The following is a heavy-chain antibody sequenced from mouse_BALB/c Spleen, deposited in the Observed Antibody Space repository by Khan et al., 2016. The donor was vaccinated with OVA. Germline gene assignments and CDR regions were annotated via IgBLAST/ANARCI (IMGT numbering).Heavy chain of an antibody. Sequence: QVHVKQSGAELVRPGASVKLSCKTSGYIFTSYWIHWVKQRSGQGLEWIARIYPGTDNTYYNEKFKDKATLTADKSSSTAYMQLSILNSEYSDVYCCAREEALYHFDHWGQGTTLTVSS. V-gene: IGHV1S132*01. J-gene: IGHJ2*01. CDR2: IYPGTDNT. D-gene: IGHD3-2*02. CDR3: AREEALYHFDH. CDR1: GYIFTSYW.